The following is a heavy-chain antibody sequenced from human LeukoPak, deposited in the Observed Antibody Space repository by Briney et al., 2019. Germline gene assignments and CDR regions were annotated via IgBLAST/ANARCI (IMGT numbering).Heavy chain of an antibody. J-gene: IGHJ6*02. CDR1: GFTFSSYS. CDR3: ARDPKQLGNYYYYYGMDV. Sequence: GGSLRLSCAASGFTFSSYSMNWVRRAPGKGLEWVSYISSSSSTIYYADSVKGRFTISRDNAKNSLYLQMNSLRAEDTAVYYCARDPKQLGNYYYYYGMDVWGQGTTVTVSS. D-gene: IGHD6-13*01. CDR2: ISSSSSTI. V-gene: IGHV3-48*01.